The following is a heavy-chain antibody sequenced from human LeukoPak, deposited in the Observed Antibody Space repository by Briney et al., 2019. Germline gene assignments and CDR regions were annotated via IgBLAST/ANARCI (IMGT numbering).Heavy chain of an antibody. CDR1: GGSFSGYY. V-gene: IGHV4-30-4*01. Sequence: SETLSLTCAVYGGSFSGYYWSWIRQPPGKGLEWIGYIYYSGSTYYNPSLKSRVTISVDTSKNQFSLKLSSVTAADTAVYYCATQTYCGGDCYSRDYWGQGTLVTVSS. D-gene: IGHD2-21*02. CDR2: IYYSGST. J-gene: IGHJ4*02. CDR3: ATQTYCGGDCYSRDY.